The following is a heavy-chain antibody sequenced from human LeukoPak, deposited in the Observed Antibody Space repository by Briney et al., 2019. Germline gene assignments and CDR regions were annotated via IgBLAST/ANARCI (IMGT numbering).Heavy chain of an antibody. V-gene: IGHV3-30-3*01. CDR1: GFTFSSYA. CDR3: ARARGIAAAGTGYFDY. CDR2: ISYDGSNK. D-gene: IGHD6-13*01. Sequence: GGSLRLSCAASGFTFSSYAMHWVRQAPGKGLEWVAVISYDGSNKYYADSVKGRFTISRDNSKNTLYLQMNSLRAEDTAVYYCARARGIAAAGTGYFDYWGQGTLVTVSS. J-gene: IGHJ4*02.